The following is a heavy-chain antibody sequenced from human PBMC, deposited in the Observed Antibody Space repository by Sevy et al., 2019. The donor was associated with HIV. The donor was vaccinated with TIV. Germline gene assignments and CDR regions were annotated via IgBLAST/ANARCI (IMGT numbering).Heavy chain of an antibody. D-gene: IGHD3-22*01. V-gene: IGHV3-33*01. CDR3: VSGAYYYESRTENFDY. Sequence: GGSLRLSCAASGFTFSSYGMHWVRQAPGKGLEWVALIWYDGSNKYYADSVKGRFTISRDNSKNTLYLQMYSLGAGDTAVYYCVSGAYYYESRTENFDYWGQGTLVTVSS. J-gene: IGHJ4*02. CDR2: IWYDGSNK. CDR1: GFTFSSYG.